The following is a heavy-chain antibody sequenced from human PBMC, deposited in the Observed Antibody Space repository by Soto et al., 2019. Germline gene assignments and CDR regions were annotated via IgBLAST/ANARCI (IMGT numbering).Heavy chain of an antibody. CDR3: TRDLEYSSSDSY. CDR2: IRSKANSYAT. CDR1: GFTFSGSA. Sequence: GSLRLSCAASGFTFSGSAMHWVRQASGKGLEWVGRIRSKANSYATAYAASVKGRFTISRDDSKNTAYLQMNSLKTEDTAVYYCTRDLEYSSSDSYWGQGTLVTVSS. J-gene: IGHJ4*02. D-gene: IGHD6-6*01. V-gene: IGHV3-73*01.